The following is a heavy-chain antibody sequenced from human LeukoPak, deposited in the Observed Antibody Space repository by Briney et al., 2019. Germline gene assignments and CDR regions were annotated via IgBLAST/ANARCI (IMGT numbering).Heavy chain of an antibody. Sequence: GGSLRHSCVASGFSFSNYGMHWVRQAPGKGLEWVAFVQDDGSNKYYADSVKGRFTISRDNSNNTLYLQMNSLRSEDTAVYYCARDVRHRYCSSSSCYWGWLDPWGQGTLVTVSS. CDR2: VQDDGSNK. CDR3: ARDVRHRYCSSSSCYWGWLDP. CDR1: GFSFSNYG. D-gene: IGHD2-2*01. V-gene: IGHV3-30*02. J-gene: IGHJ5*02.